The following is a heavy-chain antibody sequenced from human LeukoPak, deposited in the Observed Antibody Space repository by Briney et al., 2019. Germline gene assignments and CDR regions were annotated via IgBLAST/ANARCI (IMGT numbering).Heavy chain of an antibody. D-gene: IGHD6-13*01. V-gene: IGHV3-30-3*01. CDR2: ISYDGSNK. Sequence: GRSLRLSCAASGFTFSSYAMHWVRQAPGKGLEWVAVISYDGSNKYYADSVKGRFTVSRDNSKNTLYLQMNSLRAEDTAVYYCARGAKVTAAGTNYWGQGTLVTVSS. CDR3: ARGAKVTAAGTNY. J-gene: IGHJ4*02. CDR1: GFTFSSYA.